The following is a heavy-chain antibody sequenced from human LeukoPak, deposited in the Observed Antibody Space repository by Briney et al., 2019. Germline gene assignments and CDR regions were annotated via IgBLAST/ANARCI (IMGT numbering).Heavy chain of an antibody. CDR2: FDPEDGET. V-gene: IGHV1-24*01. CDR1: GYTLTELS. CDR3: ATGYSGSYYSDY. J-gene: IGHJ4*02. Sequence: ASVKVSCKVSGYTLTELSMHWVRQAPGKGLEWMGGFDPEDGETIYAQKFQGRVTMTEDTSTDTAYMELSSLRSEDTAVYYCATGYSGSYYSDYWDQGTLVTVSS. D-gene: IGHD1-26*01.